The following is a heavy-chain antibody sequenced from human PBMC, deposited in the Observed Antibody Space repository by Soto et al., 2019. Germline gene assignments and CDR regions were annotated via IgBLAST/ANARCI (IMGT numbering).Heavy chain of an antibody. CDR3: AKDSCSSTSCPSQYYYYYMDV. Sequence: EVQLVESGGGLVQPGRSLRLSCAASGFTFDDYAMHWVRQAPGKGLEWVSGISWNSGSIGYADSVKGRFTISRDNAKNSLYLQMNSLRAGDTALYYCAKDSCSSTSCPSQYYYYYMDVWGKGTTVTVSS. CDR2: ISWNSGSI. V-gene: IGHV3-9*01. J-gene: IGHJ6*03. D-gene: IGHD2-2*01. CDR1: GFTFDDYA.